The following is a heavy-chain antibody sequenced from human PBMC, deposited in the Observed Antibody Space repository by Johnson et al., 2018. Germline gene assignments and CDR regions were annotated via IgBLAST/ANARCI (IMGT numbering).Heavy chain of an antibody. CDR1: GGTFSSYA. D-gene: IGHD4-17*01. CDR2: IIPMFGTV. V-gene: IGHV1-69*12. CDR3: ATAMTTDDAFDI. Sequence: QVQLVQSGAEVKKPGSSVKVSCKASGGTFSSYAMSWVRQAPGQGLEWMGGIIPMFGTVKNAQKFQGRVTITADESTSTAYMELSSLRSEDTAVYYCATAMTTDDAFDIWGQGTMVTVSS. J-gene: IGHJ3*02.